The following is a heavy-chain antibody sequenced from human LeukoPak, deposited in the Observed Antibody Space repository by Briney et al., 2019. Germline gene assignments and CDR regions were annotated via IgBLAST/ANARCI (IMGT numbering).Heavy chain of an antibody. CDR2: IYHSGST. V-gene: IGHV4-38-2*02. J-gene: IGHJ4*02. D-gene: IGHD1-1*01. Sequence: SGTLSLTCTVSGYSISSGYYWGWIRQPPGKGLEWIGSIYHSGSTYYNPSLKSRVTTSVDTSKNQFSLKLSSVTAADTAVYYCARDTGTLVYWGQGTLVTVSS. CDR1: GYSISSGYY. CDR3: ARDTGTLVY.